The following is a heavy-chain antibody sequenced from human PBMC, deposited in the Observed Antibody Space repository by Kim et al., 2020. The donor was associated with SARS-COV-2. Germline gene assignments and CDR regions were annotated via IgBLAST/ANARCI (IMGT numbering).Heavy chain of an antibody. J-gene: IGHJ4*02. V-gene: IGHV4-31*03. Sequence: SETLSLTCTVSGGSISSGGYYCSWIRQHPGKGLEWIGYIYYSGSTYYNPSLKSRVTISVDTSKNQFSLKLSSVTATDTAVYYCARAPRGGVITFGGVISGGFDYWGQGTLVTVSS. D-gene: IGHD3-16*02. CDR3: ARAPRGGVITFGGVISGGFDY. CDR1: GGSISSGGYY. CDR2: IYYSGST.